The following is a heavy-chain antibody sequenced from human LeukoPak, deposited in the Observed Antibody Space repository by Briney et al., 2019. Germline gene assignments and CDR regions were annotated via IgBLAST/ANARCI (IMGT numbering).Heavy chain of an antibody. CDR3: ARRKMALGAFDF. J-gene: IGHJ3*01. D-gene: IGHD5-24*01. CDR2: IYYSGST. V-gene: IGHV4-39*01. Sequence: SETLSLTCTVSGGSISSSSYYWGWIRQPPGKGLEWIGSIYYSGSTHYNPSLKSRVTISVDTSKNQFSLKLSSVTAADTAVYYCARRKMALGAFDFWGQGTMVTVSS. CDR1: GGSISSSSYY.